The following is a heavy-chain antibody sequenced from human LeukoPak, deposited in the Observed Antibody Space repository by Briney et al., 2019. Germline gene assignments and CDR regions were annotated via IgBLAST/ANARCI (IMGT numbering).Heavy chain of an antibody. V-gene: IGHV1-69*13. Sequence: SVKVSCKASGGTFSSYAISWVRQAPGQGLEWMGGIIPIFGTANYAQKFQGRVTITADESTSTAYMELSSLRSEDTAVYYCASDSDYYYGSGSYYRGVYWGQGTLVTVSS. CDR1: GGTFSSYA. J-gene: IGHJ4*02. CDR3: ASDSDYYYGSGSYYRGVY. CDR2: IIPIFGTA. D-gene: IGHD3-10*01.